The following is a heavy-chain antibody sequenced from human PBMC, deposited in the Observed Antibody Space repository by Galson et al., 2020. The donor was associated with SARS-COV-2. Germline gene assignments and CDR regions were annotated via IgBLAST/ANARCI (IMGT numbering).Heavy chain of an antibody. D-gene: IGHD4-17*01. CDR1: GGSISSGSYY. V-gene: IGHV4-61*02. CDR3: ARADYGDYETD. J-gene: IGHJ4*02. CDR2: IYTSGNT. Sequence: SETLSLTCTVSGGSISSGSYYWSWIRQPAGKGLEWIGRIYTSGNTNYNPSLKSRVTISVDTSKHQFSLKLNSVSAADTAVYYCARADYGDYETDWGQGTLVTVSA.